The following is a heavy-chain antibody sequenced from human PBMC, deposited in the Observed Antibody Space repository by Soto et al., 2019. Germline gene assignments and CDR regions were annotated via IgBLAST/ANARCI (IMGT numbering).Heavy chain of an antibody. CDR3: ARGRPPIDY. Sequence: QVQLVQSGAEVKKPGASVQVSCKASGYTFTNFVSRWGRRAPGQGLEWMGWISAYNRNTNYAQNVQGRDTTTTDTSTRIACIEVRGLGFDDSAGDYFARGRPPIDYWGQGTLVTVSS. J-gene: IGHJ4*02. CDR2: ISAYNRNT. CDR1: GYTFTNFV. V-gene: IGHV1-18*01.